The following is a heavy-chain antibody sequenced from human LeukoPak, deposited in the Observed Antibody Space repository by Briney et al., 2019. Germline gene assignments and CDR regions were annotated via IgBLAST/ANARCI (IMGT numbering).Heavy chain of an antibody. CDR1: GFTFSSYA. CDR2: VSDGGDNK. Sequence: GGSLRLSCAASGFTFSSYAMSWVRQAPGKGLEGVSAVSDGGDNKYYAESVKGRFTISRDNSKNTVYLQMTSVTAEDTARYYCAKKRTPVAGTNYSDYWGQGILVTVSS. J-gene: IGHJ4*02. V-gene: IGHV3-23*01. CDR3: AKKRTPVAGTNYSDY. D-gene: IGHD6-19*01.